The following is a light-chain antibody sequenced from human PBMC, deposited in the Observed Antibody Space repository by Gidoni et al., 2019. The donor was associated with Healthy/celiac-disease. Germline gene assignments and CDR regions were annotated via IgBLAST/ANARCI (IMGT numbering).Light chain of an antibody. CDR2: KAS. CDR1: QSISSW. J-gene: IGKJ2*01. Sequence: DIPLNQSPSTLSASVRDRVTITCRASQSISSWLAWYQQKPGKAPKLLIYKASSLESGVPSRFSGSGSGTEFTLTISSLQPDDFATYYCQQYNSYSYTFGQGTKLEIK. CDR3: QQYNSYSYT. V-gene: IGKV1-5*03.